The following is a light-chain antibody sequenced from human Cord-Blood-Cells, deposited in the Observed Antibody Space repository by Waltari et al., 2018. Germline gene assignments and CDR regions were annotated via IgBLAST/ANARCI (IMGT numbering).Light chain of an antibody. CDR1: SLRSYY. Sequence: SSELTQDHAVSVALGQTVRITCQGDSLRSYYASWYQQKPGQAPVLVIYGKNNRPSGIPDRFSGSSSGNTASLTITGAQAEDEADYYCNSRDSSVNHLVFGGGTKLTVL. CDR2: GKN. J-gene: IGLJ3*02. CDR3: NSRDSSVNHLV. V-gene: IGLV3-19*01.